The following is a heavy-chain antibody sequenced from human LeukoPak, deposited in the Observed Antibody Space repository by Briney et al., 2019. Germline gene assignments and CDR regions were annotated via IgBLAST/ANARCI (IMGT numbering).Heavy chain of an antibody. CDR1: YW. V-gene: IGHV5-51*01. D-gene: IGHD3-22*01. CDR3: ARHRNPYESSGFRYYFDY. J-gene: IGHJ4*02. Sequence: YWSWIRQHPGKGLEWMGIIYPGDSETRYNPSFKGQVTISVDKSTTTAYLSWSGLKAADSAMYYCARHRNPYESSGFRYYFDYWGQGTLVTVSS. CDR2: IYPGDSET.